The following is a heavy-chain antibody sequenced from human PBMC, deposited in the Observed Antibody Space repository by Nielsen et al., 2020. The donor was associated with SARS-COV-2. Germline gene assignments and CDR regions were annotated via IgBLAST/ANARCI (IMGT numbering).Heavy chain of an antibody. V-gene: IGHV3-48*01. J-gene: IGHJ4*02. CDR3: VRVRDDGYYYDTGPFDY. CDR1: GFTFSSYS. CDR2: ISSGSSTI. Sequence: GESLKISCAASGFTFSSYSMNWVRQAPGRGLEWVSYISSGSSTIYYADSVKGRFTISRDKAENTLYLQMNSLRADDTAVYYCVRVRDDGYYYDTGPFDYWGQGTLVTVSS. D-gene: IGHD3-22*01.